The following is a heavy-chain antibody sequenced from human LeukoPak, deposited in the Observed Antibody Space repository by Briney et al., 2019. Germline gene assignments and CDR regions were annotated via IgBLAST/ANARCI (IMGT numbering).Heavy chain of an antibody. CDR3: ARRGGYYYDSSGYRKGFSFDY. D-gene: IGHD3-22*01. J-gene: IGHJ4*02. CDR1: GYTFTSYG. Sequence: GASVKVSCKASGYTFTSYGISWVRQAPGQGLEWMGWISAYNGNTNYAQKLQGRVTMTTDTSTSTAYMELRSLGSDDTAVYYCARRGGYYYDSSGYRKGFSFDYWGQGTLVTVSS. CDR2: ISAYNGNT. V-gene: IGHV1-18*01.